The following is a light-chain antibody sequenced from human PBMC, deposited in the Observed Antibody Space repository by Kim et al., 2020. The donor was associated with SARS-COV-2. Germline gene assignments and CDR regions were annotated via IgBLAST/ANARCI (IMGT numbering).Light chain of an antibody. Sequence: GKTVTISCTRSSGSIASNDVQWYQQRPGSSPTTVIYDNYQRPSGVPDRFSGSIDSSSNSASLTISGLKTEDEADYYCQSYDIYNQVFGGGTQLTVL. V-gene: IGLV6-57*01. CDR2: DNY. J-gene: IGLJ2*01. CDR3: QSYDIYNQV. CDR1: SGSIASND.